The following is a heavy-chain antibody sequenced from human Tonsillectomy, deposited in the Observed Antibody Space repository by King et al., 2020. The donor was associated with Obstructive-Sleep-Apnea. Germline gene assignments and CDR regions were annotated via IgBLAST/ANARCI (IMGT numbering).Heavy chain of an antibody. V-gene: IGHV3-23*01. CDR1: GFIFDRFT. CDR2: ISGRGGST. Sequence: VQLLESGGNLIQPGWSLSLSCAASGFIFDRFTMTWVRQAPGKGLEWVSSISGRGGSTYYADSVKGRCTISRDNSKNTVYLYMDSLRAEDTAVYYCAKEGVMTFGGDAIHKWGQGTLVTVSS. CDR3: AKEGVMTFGGDAIHK. J-gene: IGHJ4*02. D-gene: IGHD3-16*01.